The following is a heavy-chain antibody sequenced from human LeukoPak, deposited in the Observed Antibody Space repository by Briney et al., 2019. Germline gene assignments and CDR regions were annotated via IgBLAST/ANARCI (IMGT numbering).Heavy chain of an antibody. D-gene: IGHD1-26*01. Sequence: GGSLRLSGAASGFTFSSYAMHWVRQAPGKGLEWVAVISYDGSNKYYADSVKGRFTISRDNSKNTLYLQMNSLRAEDTAVYYCARAELLGYFDYWGQGTLVTVSS. V-gene: IGHV3-30-3*01. CDR3: ARAELLGYFDY. J-gene: IGHJ4*02. CDR1: GFTFSSYA. CDR2: ISYDGSNK.